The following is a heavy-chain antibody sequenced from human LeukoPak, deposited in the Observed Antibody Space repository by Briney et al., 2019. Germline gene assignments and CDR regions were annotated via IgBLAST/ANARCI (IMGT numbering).Heavy chain of an antibody. Sequence: PGGSLRLPCAASGFTFDDYAMHWVRQAPGRGLEWVSGISWNSGSIGYADSVKGRFTISRDNAKNSLYLQMNSLRAEDTALYYCAKDIHGARLGAARLGGFDYWGQGTLVTVSS. J-gene: IGHJ4*02. CDR2: ISWNSGSI. CDR3: AKDIHGARLGAARLGGFDY. CDR1: GFTFDDYA. D-gene: IGHD6-6*01. V-gene: IGHV3-9*01.